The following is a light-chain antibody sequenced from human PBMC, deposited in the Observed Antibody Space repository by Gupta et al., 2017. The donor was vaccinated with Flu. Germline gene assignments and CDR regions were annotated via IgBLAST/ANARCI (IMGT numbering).Light chain of an antibody. CDR3: GSWDSSLSAGV. V-gene: IGLV1-51*02. CDR1: TSNMANNC. J-gene: IGLJ3*02. CDR2: ENY. Sequence: KVTISCSGSTSNMANNCVSWYQQRPGTAPKLLIYENYKLPSDVPDRFSGSKSGTSATLGITGLQTGDEADYYCGSWDSSLSAGVFGGGTKLTVL.